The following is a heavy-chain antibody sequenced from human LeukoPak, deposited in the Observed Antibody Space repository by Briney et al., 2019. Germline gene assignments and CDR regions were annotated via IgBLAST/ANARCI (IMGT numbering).Heavy chain of an antibody. D-gene: IGHD4-11*01. V-gene: IGHV4-59*08. J-gene: IGHJ5*02. CDR3: ARGYSNYAFDP. CDR1: GGSISSYY. CDR2: IYYSGST. Sequence: SETLSLTCTVPGGSISSYYWSWIRQPPGKGLEWIGYIYYSGSTNYNPSLKSRVTISVDTSKNQFSLKLSSVTAADTAVYYCARGYSNYAFDPWGQGTLVTVSS.